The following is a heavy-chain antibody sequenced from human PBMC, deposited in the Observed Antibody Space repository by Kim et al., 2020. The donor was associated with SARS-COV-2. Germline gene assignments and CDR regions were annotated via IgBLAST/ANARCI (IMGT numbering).Heavy chain of an antibody. CDR2: IYYSGST. J-gene: IGHJ5*02. CDR1: GGSISSYY. Sequence: SETLSLTCTVSGGSISSYYWSWIRQPPGKGLEWIGYIYYSGSTNYNPSLKSRVTISVDTSKNQFSLKLSSVTAADTAVYYCARTPISYSYGLRANWFDPWGQGTLVTVSS. V-gene: IGHV4-59*01. CDR3: ARTPISYSYGLRANWFDP. D-gene: IGHD5-18*01.